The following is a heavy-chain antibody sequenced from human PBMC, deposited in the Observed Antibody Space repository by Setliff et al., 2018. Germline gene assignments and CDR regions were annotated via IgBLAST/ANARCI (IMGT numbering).Heavy chain of an antibody. V-gene: IGHV4-59*08. J-gene: IGHJ4*02. CDR3: ARHLGPWDPVDF. Sequence: SETLSLTCTVSGASTITYYWSWIRQPPGKGLEWVGYIFSGGSTKFNPSLKSRVTISVDTSKNQFSLRLNSVTAADTALYYCARHLGPWDPVDFRGQGTLVTVSS. CDR2: IFSGGST. D-gene: IGHD1-26*01. CDR1: GASTITYY.